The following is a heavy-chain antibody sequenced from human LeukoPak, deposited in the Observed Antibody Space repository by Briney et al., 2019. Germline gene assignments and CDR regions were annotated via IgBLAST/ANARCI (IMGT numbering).Heavy chain of an antibody. D-gene: IGHD3-22*01. J-gene: IGHJ4*02. CDR3: ARLPAYYYESSGYSEHDY. CDR2: ISSSSRYI. Sequence: GGSLRLSCAASGFTFSSYGMHWVRQAPGKGLEWVSSISSSSRYIYYADSGKGRFTISRDNAKNSLFLQMNSLRAEDTAVYYCARLPAYYYESSGYSEHDYWGQGTLVTVSS. CDR1: GFTFSSYG. V-gene: IGHV3-21*01.